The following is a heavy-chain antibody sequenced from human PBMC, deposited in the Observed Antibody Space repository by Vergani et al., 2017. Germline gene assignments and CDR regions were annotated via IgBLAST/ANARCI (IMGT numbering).Heavy chain of an antibody. CDR1: GGSFSGYY. Sequence: QVQLQQWGAGLLKPSETLSLTCAVYGGSFSGYYWSWIRQPPGKGLEWFVEINHSGSTNYNPSLKSRVTISVDTSKNQFSLKLSSVTAADTAVYYCARGSAIIAAAITRGDRGEPVWGKGTTVTVSS. D-gene: IGHD6-13*01. J-gene: IGHJ6*04. V-gene: IGHV4-34*01. CDR2: INHSGST. CDR3: ARGSAIIAAAITRGDRGEPV.